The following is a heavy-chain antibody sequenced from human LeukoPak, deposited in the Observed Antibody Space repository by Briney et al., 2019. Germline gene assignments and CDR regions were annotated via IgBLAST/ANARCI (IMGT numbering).Heavy chain of an antibody. D-gene: IGHD5-18*01. CDR3: ARDLSGVTGYTYGRGIDY. CDR2: ITGSGGNR. CDR1: GFTFSSHG. J-gene: IGHJ4*02. Sequence: GGSLRLSCAASGFTFSSHGMNWVRQAPGKGLEWVSGITGSGGNRYYADSVKGRFTISRDNSKNTLYLQMNSLRAEDTAVYYCARDLSGVTGYTYGRGIDYWGQGTLVTVSS. V-gene: IGHV3-23*01.